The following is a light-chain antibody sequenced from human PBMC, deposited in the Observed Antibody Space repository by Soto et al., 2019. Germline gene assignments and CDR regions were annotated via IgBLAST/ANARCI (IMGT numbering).Light chain of an antibody. Sequence: DIQMPKSHSTLSASVGDRVIITCRASQSISSWLAWYQQKPGKVPNLLIYDASNLESGVPLRFSGSGSGTEFTLAISSLQPDDFATYYCQQYQSSWTFGQGTKAAIK. CDR1: QSISSW. CDR3: QQYQSSWT. J-gene: IGKJ1*01. V-gene: IGKV1-5*01. CDR2: DAS.